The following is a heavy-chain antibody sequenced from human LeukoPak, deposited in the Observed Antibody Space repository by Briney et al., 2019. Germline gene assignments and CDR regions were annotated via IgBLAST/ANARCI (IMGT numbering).Heavy chain of an antibody. CDR2: ISGSGGST. D-gene: IGHD3-22*01. V-gene: IGHV3-23*01. CDR3: AMQKYYYDSSGYYYFDY. Sequence: HPGGSLRLSCAASGFTFSSYAMTWVRQAPGKGLEWVSAISGSGGSTYYADSVKGRFTISRDNSKNTLYLQMNSLRAEDTAVYYCAMQKYYYDSSGYYYFDYWGQGTLVTVSS. J-gene: IGHJ4*02. CDR1: GFTFSSYA.